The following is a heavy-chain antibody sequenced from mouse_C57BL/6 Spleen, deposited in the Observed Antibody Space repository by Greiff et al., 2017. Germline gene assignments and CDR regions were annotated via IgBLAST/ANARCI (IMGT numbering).Heavy chain of an antibody. J-gene: IGHJ2*01. Sequence: EVQLQQSGAELVKPGASVKLSCTASGFNFTDYYMHWVKQRTEQGLEWIGRIDPEDGETKYDPKFPGKATITADTSSNTAYLQLSSLTSEDTAVDYCAPHYYGSSYGYWGQGTTLTVSS. V-gene: IGHV14-2*01. CDR3: APHYYGSSYGY. CDR2: IDPEDGET. CDR1: GFNFTDYY. D-gene: IGHD1-1*01.